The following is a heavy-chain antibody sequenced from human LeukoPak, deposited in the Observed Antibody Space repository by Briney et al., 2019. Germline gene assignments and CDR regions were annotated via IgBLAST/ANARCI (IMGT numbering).Heavy chain of an antibody. CDR1: GGSVISTNW. CDR3: ARKGLSAGLDH. V-gene: IGHV4-4*02. J-gene: IGHJ4*02. D-gene: IGHD6-13*01. Sequence: PSGTLSLTCGVSGGSVISTNWWTWVRQPPGKGLEWIGEVHLDGRTNYNPSLESRLTISVDLSENHVSLKLTSVTAADTAVYYCARKGLSAGLDHWGQGTLVTVSS. CDR2: VHLDGRT.